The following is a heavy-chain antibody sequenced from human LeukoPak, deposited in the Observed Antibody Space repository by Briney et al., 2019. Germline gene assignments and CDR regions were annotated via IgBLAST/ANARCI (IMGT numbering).Heavy chain of an antibody. V-gene: IGHV3-9*03. D-gene: IGHD3-9*01. CDR1: GYTFEDYA. J-gene: IGHJ4*02. CDR2: ISWNSGSI. CDR3: AKGTLTGSFDY. Sequence: GRSLRLSCAASGYTFEDYAMHWVRQAPGKGLEWVSGISWNSGSIGYADSVKGRFTISRDNAKNSLYLQMNSLRAEDMALYYCAKGTLTGSFDYWGQGTLVTVSA.